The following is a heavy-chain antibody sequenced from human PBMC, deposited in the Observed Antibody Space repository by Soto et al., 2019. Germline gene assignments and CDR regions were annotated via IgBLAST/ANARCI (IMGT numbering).Heavy chain of an antibody. CDR3: ARQTQDIVVVPAAMRSEYYYYYMDV. D-gene: IGHD2-2*01. Sequence: SETLSLPCTVSGGTISNSSYYWGWISKPPGRGLEWIGSIYYSGSTYYNPSLKSRVTISVDTSKNQFSLKLSSVTAADTAVYYCARQTQDIVVVPAAMRSEYYYYYMDVWGKGTTVTVS. J-gene: IGHJ6*03. CDR2: IYYSGST. CDR1: GGTISNSSYY. V-gene: IGHV4-39*01.